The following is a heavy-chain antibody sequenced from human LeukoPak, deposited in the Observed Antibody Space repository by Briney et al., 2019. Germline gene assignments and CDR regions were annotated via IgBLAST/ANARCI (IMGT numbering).Heavy chain of an antibody. CDR3: AELGITMIGGV. Sequence: SGGSLRLSCVVSGFTFSNYWMNWVRQAPGKGLEWVANIDQHGSEKHFGDSVKGRFTISRDNAKNSLYLQMNSLRAEDTAVYYCAELGITMIGGVWGKGTTVTVSS. D-gene: IGHD3-10*02. CDR1: GFTFSNYW. CDR2: IDQHGSEK. V-gene: IGHV3-7*01. J-gene: IGHJ6*04.